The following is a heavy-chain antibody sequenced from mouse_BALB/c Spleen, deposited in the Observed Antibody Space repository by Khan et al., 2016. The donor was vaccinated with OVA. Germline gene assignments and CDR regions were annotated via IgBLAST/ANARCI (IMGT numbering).Heavy chain of an antibody. V-gene: IGHV3-2*02. D-gene: IGHD1-1*01. CDR1: GYSITSNYA. CDR2: ISYSGST. CDR3: ARGNYYGYYFDY. Sequence: EVELVESGPGLVKPSQSLSLTCTVTGYSITSNYAWNWIRQFPGNKLEWMGYISYSGSTTYNPSLKSRISITRDTSKNQFFLQLISVTTEDTATYYCARGNYYGYYFDYWGQGTSLTVSS. J-gene: IGHJ2*02.